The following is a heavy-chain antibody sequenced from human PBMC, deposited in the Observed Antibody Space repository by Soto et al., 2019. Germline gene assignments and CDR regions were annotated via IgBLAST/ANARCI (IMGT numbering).Heavy chain of an antibody. CDR3: AKGPYYYDSSGYDAFDY. Sequence: GGSLRLSCAASGFTFSSYGMHWVRQAPGKGLEWVAVISYDGSNKYYADSVKGRFTISRDNSKNTLYLQMNSLRAEDTAVYYWAKGPYYYDSSGYDAFDYWGQGTLVTVSS. D-gene: IGHD3-22*01. J-gene: IGHJ4*02. CDR1: GFTFSSYG. CDR2: ISYDGSNK. V-gene: IGHV3-30*18.